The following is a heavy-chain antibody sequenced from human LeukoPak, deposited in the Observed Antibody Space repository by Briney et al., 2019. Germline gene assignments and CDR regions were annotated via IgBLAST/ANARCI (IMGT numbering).Heavy chain of an antibody. CDR1: GGSVSSGSYY. V-gene: IGHV4-61*01. J-gene: IGHJ6*02. Sequence: SETLSLTCTVSGGSVSSGSYYWSWIRQPPGKGLEWIGYIYYSGSTNYNPSFKSRVTISVDTSKNQFSLKLSSVTAADTAVYYCARTYSYGELYYYYYGMDVWGQGTTVTVSS. D-gene: IGHD5-18*01. CDR2: IYYSGST. CDR3: ARTYSYGELYYYYYGMDV.